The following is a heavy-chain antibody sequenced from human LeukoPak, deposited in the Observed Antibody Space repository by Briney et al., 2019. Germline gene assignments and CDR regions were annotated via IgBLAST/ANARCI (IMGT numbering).Heavy chain of an antibody. J-gene: IGHJ4*02. CDR2: ISYDGSNK. Sequence: GTSRRLSCPAPGSKFSSYGMPWVRQAPAKGLEWVAFISYDGSNKYYADSVKGRFTISRDNSKNTLFLQMNGLRAEDTALFYCARASDTSTPDYWGQGTLVTVSS. V-gene: IGHV3-30*03. CDR1: GSKFSSYG. CDR3: ARASDTSTPDY. D-gene: IGHD5-18*01.